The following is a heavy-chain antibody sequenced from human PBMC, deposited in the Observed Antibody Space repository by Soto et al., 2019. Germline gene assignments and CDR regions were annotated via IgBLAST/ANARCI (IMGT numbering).Heavy chain of an antibody. Sequence: ASVKVSCKASGGTFSSYAISWVRQAPGQGLEWMGGIIPIFGTANYAQKFQGRVTITADESTSTAYMELSSLRSEDTAVYYCARGSTVMTTVVTTFDYWGQGTLVTVSS. J-gene: IGHJ4*02. CDR1: GGTFSSYA. CDR2: IIPIFGTA. CDR3: ARGSTVMTTVVTTFDY. V-gene: IGHV1-69*13. D-gene: IGHD4-17*01.